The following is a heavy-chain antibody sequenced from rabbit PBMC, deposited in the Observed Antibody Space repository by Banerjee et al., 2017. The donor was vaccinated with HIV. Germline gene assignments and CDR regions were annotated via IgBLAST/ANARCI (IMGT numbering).Heavy chain of an antibody. CDR2: LYTGSSGST. Sequence: QEQLEESGGDLVRPGASLTLTCTASGIDFSVGYDMCWVRQAPGKGLEWIACLYTGSSGSTWYASWAKGRFTISKTSSTTVTLQMTSLTAADTATYFCARDLAGVIGWNFNLWGQGTLVTVS. V-gene: IGHV1S45*01. J-gene: IGHJ4*01. CDR1: GIDFSVGYD. D-gene: IGHD4-1*01. CDR3: ARDLAGVIGWNFNL.